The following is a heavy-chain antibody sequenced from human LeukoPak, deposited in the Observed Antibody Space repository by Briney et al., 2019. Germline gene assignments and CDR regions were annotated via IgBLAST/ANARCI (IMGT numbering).Heavy chain of an antibody. Sequence: GGSLRLSCAASGFTFSSYAMHWVRQAPGKGLEWEAVISYDGSNKYYADSVKGRFTISRDNSKNPLYLQMNSLRAEDTAVYYCARVLFSLEVAGNFDYGGKGPLVTVS. CDR2: ISYDGSNK. D-gene: IGHD6-19*01. J-gene: IGHJ4*02. CDR3: ARVLFSLEVAGNFDY. CDR1: GFTFSSYA. V-gene: IGHV3-30*04.